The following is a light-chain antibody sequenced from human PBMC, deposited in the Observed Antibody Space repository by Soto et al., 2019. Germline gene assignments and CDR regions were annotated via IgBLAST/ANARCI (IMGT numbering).Light chain of an antibody. CDR1: SSDVGAYSF. J-gene: IGLJ2*01. CDR3: SSYAGTKKYII. CDR2: EVT. V-gene: IGLV2-8*01. Sequence: QAVVTQPPSASGSPGQSVTISCTGTSSDVGAYSFVSWYQQHPGKAPKLMISEVTNRPSGVPDRFSGSKSGNTASLTVSGLQAEDEADYYCSSYAGTKKYIIFGGGTKLTVL.